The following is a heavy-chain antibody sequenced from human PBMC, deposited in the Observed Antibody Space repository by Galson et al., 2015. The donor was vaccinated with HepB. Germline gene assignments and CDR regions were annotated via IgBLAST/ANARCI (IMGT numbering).Heavy chain of an antibody. D-gene: IGHD6-19*01. J-gene: IGHJ6*03. V-gene: IGHV3-30-3*01. Sequence: SLRLSCAASGFTFSGYGVHWVRQAPGKGLDWLAVISYDGNNKYYADSVRGRFTISRDNSMNTLFLQMNSLGAEDTAVYYCARDLGEYSSAWNYYHYYMDVWGRGTTVTVSS. CDR1: GFTFSGYG. CDR2: ISYDGNNK. CDR3: ARDLGEYSSAWNYYHYYMDV.